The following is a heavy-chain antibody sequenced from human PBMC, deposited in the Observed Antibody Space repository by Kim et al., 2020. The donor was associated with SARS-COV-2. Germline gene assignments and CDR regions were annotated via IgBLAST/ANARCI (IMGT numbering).Heavy chain of an antibody. CDR2: IIPSLNKP. V-gene: IGHV1-69*04. D-gene: IGHD5-12*01. J-gene: IGHJ4*02. CDR1: GGTFSMYP. Sequence: SVKVSCKASGGTFSMYPFSWVRQAPGQGLEWMGRIIPSLNKPGYAPKFRGSVTITADKALTTVYMELTSLKSEDTAVYYCAIDSRGWLQWGQGTLVTVS. CDR3: AIDSRGWLQ.